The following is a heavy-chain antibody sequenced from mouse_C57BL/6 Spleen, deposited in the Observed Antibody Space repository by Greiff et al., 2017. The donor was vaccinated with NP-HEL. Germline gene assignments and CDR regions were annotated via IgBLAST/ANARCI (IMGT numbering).Heavy chain of an antibody. CDR1: GFTFSDYG. CDR3: ARPSYGSSTYYAMDY. J-gene: IGHJ4*01. V-gene: IGHV5-17*01. D-gene: IGHD1-1*01. Sequence: DVKLVESGGGLVKPGGSLKLSCAASGFTFSDYGMHWVRQAPEKGLEWVAYISSGSSTIYYADTVKGRFTISRDNAKNTLFLQMTSLRSEDTAMYYCARPSYGSSTYYAMDYWGQGTSVTVAS. CDR2: ISSGSSTI.